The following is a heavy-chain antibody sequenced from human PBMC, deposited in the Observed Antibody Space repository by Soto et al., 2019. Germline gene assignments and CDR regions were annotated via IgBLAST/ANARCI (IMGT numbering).Heavy chain of an antibody. CDR1: GFTFSDYY. CDR2: ISSSGSTI. CDR3: ASGYYYDSSGYFGFDY. J-gene: IGHJ4*02. Sequence: GGSLRLSCAASGFTFSDYYMSWIRQAPGKGLEWVSYISSSGSTIYYADSVKGRFTISRDNAKNSLYLQMNSLRAEDTAVYYRASGYYYDSSGYFGFDYWGQGTLVTVS. D-gene: IGHD3-22*01. V-gene: IGHV3-11*01.